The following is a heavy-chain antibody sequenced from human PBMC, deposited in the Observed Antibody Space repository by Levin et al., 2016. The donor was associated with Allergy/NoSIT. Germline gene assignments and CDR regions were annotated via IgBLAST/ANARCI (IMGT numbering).Heavy chain of an antibody. Sequence: SGPTLVKPTQTLTLTCTFSGFSLSTSGMCVSWIRQPPGKALEWLARIDWDDDKYYSTSLKTRLTISKDTSKNQVVLTMTNMDPVDTATYYCARILWFGDPEYGMDVWGQGTTVTVSS. D-gene: IGHD3-10*01. J-gene: IGHJ6*02. CDR2: IDWDDDK. CDR3: ARILWFGDPEYGMDV. CDR1: GFSLSTSGMC. V-gene: IGHV2-70*11.